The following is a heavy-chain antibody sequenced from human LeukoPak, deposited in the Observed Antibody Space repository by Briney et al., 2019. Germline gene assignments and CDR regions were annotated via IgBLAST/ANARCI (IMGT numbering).Heavy chain of an antibody. CDR3: ASGYCSSTSCYTLDY. CDR1: GYTFTSYG. J-gene: IGHJ4*02. V-gene: IGHV1-18*01. Sequence: VASVKVSCKASGYTFTSYGISWVRQAPGQGLEWMGWISAYNGNTNYAQKLQGRVTMTTDTSTSTDYMELRSLRSDDTAVYYCASGYCSSTSCYTLDYWGQGTLVTVSS. D-gene: IGHD2-2*02. CDR2: ISAYNGNT.